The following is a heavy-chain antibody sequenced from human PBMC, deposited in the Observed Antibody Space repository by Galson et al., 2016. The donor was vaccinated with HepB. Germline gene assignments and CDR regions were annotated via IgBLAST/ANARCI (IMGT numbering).Heavy chain of an antibody. CDR3: GKHGGFDY. CDR2: ITRSGAAT. D-gene: IGHD3-16*01. CDR1: GFSFSNSG. V-gene: IGHV3-23*01. J-gene: IGHJ4*02. Sequence: SLRLSCAASGFSFSNSGMSWVRQAPGRGPEWVSGITRSGAATHYADFVKGRFTISRDNSKNTLYLYMNNLTAGDTAIYYCGKHGGFDYWGQGALVTVSS.